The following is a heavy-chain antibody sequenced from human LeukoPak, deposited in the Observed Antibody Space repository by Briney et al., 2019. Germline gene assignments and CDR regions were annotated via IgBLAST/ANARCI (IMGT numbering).Heavy chain of an antibody. Sequence: SQTLSLTCTVSGGSISSGGYYWSWIRQHPGKGLEWIGYIYYSGSTYYNPSLKSRVTISVDTSKNQFSLKLSSVTAAVTAVYYCARAPVVAHSSSFGMDVWGQGTTVTVSS. CDR3: ARAPVVAHSSSFGMDV. CDR2: IYYSGST. J-gene: IGHJ6*02. V-gene: IGHV4-31*03. D-gene: IGHD6-6*01. CDR1: GGSISSGGYY.